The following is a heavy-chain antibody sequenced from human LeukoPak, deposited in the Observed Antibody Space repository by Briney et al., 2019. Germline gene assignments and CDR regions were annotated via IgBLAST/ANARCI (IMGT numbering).Heavy chain of an antibody. CDR2: INHSGST. CDR1: GGSFSGYY. Sequence: SETLSLICAVYGGSFSGYYWSWIRQPPGKGLEWIGEINHSGSTNYNPSLKSRVTISVDTSKNQFSLKLSSVTAADTAVYYCARTRGCSGGSCYSRRFDYWGQGTLVTVSS. D-gene: IGHD2-15*01. CDR3: ARTRGCSGGSCYSRRFDY. V-gene: IGHV4-34*01. J-gene: IGHJ4*02.